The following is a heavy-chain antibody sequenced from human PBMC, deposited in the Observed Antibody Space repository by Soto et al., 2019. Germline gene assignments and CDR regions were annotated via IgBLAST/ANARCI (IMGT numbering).Heavy chain of an antibody. CDR3: AKDNCISTSCYRLYNWFAP. CDR2: ISYGGSNK. J-gene: IGHJ5*02. CDR1: GFTFSSYG. V-gene: IGHV3-30*18. Sequence: QVQLVESGGGVVQPGRSLRLSCAASGFTFSSYGMHWVRQAPGKGLEWVAVISYGGSNKYYADSVKGRFTISRDNSKNTLSLQMNNVGAGDTAVYYCAKDNCISTSCYRLYNWFAPWGQGTLVAVSS. D-gene: IGHD2-2*01.